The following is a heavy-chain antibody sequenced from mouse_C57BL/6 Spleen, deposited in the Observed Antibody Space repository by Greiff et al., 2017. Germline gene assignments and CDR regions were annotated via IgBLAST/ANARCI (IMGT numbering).Heavy chain of an antibody. V-gene: IGHV1-20*01. D-gene: IGHD1-1*01. CDR1: GYSFTGYF. CDR2: INPYNGDT. CDR3: ARKYYGSRGYFDV. J-gene: IGHJ1*03. Sequence: VQLQQSGPELVKPGDSVKISCKASGYSFTGYFMNWVMQSHGKSLEWIGRINPYNGDTFYNQKFKGKATLTVDKSSSTAHMELRSLTSEDSAVYYCARKYYGSRGYFDVWGTGATVTVSS.